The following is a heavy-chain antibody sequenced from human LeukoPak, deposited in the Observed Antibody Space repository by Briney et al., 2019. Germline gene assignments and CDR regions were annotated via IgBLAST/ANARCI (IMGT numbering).Heavy chain of an antibody. CDR3: ARDDRYTSWN. CDR1: GFTFSSFW. D-gene: IGHD5-18*01. J-gene: IGHJ4*02. CDR2: IKQDGNEK. V-gene: IGHV3-7*05. Sequence: GGSLRLSCAASGFTFSSFWMGWVRQAPGKGLEWVANIKQDGNEKYYVDSVKGRITISRDNAEKSVYLQMNSLRAEDTAVYYCARDDRYTSWNWGQGTLVTVSS.